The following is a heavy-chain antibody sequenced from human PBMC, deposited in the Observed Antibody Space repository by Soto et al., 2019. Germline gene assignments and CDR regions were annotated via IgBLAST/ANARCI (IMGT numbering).Heavy chain of an antibody. J-gene: IGHJ3*02. Sequence: QVQLQESGPGLVKPSQTLSLTCTVSGGSISGGTFYWSWVRQYPGEALEWIGFTYYTGTTSYNPSLKRRATVSVDTSKDQFSLNLSSVTVADTAIYYCARDSDRLEQRLTFAIWGQGTLVTVSS. V-gene: IGHV4-31*03. CDR2: TYYTGTT. CDR1: GGSISGGTFY. D-gene: IGHD3-16*01. CDR3: ARDSDRLEQRLTFAI.